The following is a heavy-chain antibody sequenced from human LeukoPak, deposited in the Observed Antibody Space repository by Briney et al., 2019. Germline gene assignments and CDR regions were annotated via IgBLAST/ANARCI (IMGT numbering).Heavy chain of an antibody. Sequence: SETLSLTCTVSGGSISSSSYYWGWIRQPPGKGLEWIGSIYYSGSTYYNPSLKSRVTISVDTSKNQFSLKLSSVTAADTAVYYCARDLSRSWAFDIWGQGTMVTVSS. V-gene: IGHV4-39*07. CDR3: ARDLSRSWAFDI. CDR1: GGSISSSSYY. D-gene: IGHD2/OR15-2a*01. CDR2: IYYSGST. J-gene: IGHJ3*02.